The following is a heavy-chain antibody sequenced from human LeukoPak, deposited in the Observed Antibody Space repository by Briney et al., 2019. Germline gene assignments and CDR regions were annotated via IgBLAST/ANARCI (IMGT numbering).Heavy chain of an antibody. CDR1: GGSISSGGYY. CDR2: IYYSGST. D-gene: IGHD4-17*01. Sequence: SETLSLTCTVSGGSISSGGYYWSWIRQHPGKGLEWIGYIYYSGSTYYNPSLKSRVTISVDTSKNQFSLKLSSVTAADTAVYYCARNRHDYGDANWYFDLWGRGTLVTVSS. CDR3: ARNRHDYGDANWYFDL. V-gene: IGHV4-31*03. J-gene: IGHJ2*01.